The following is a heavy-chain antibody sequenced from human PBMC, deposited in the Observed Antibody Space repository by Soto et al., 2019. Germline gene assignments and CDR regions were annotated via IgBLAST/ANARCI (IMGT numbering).Heavy chain of an antibody. D-gene: IGHD4-17*01. CDR1: GYTFTSYG. Sequence: QVQLVQSGAEVKKPGASVKVSCKASGYTFTSYGISWVRQAPGQGLEWMGWISAYNGNTNYAQKLQGRVTMTTDTTASTADMELRSLRSDDTAGYYCARDPWVGNYGDYGGEYYGMDVWGQGTTVTVAS. CDR3: ARDPWVGNYGDYGGEYYGMDV. V-gene: IGHV1-18*01. CDR2: ISAYNGNT. J-gene: IGHJ6*02.